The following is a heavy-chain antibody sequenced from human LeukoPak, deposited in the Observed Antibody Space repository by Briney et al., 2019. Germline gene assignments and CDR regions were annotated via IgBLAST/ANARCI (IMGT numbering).Heavy chain of an antibody. V-gene: IGHV3-15*04. CDR1: GFTFSNAW. Sequence: GGSLRLSCAASGFTFSNAWMSWVRQAPGKGLEWVGRIESKTDGGTTDYAAPVKDRFTISRDDPKNTLYLQMNSLKTEDTAVYYCTTDRGAYFDYWGQGTLVTVSS. CDR3: TTDRGAYFDY. J-gene: IGHJ4*02. CDR2: IESKTDGGTT. D-gene: IGHD1-26*01.